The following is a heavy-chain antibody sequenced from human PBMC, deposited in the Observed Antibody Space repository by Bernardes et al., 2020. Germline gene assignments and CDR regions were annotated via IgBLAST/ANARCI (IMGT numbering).Heavy chain of an antibody. J-gene: IGHJ4*02. Sequence: SETLSLTCTVSGSSVSSGGYYCSWIRQPPGKGLEWVGFIYYNGNTNYNPSLKSRVTISVDTSKNQLSLKLTSVTAADTAVYYCARDVRGGTLDYWGQGTPVTVSS. CDR2: IYYNGNT. V-gene: IGHV4-61*08. CDR1: GSSVSSGGYY. CDR3: ARDVRGGTLDY. D-gene: IGHD2-15*01.